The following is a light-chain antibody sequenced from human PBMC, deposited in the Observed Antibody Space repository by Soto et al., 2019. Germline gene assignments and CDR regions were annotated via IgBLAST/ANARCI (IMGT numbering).Light chain of an antibody. CDR2: EVS. Sequence: TKSASLSGSPGQTITISCTGTRSDVGGYNYVSWYQQHPGKAPKLMIYEVSNRPSGVSNRFSGSKSGNTASLTISGLQAEDEADYYCSSYTSSSSYVFGTGTKVTVL. CDR1: RSDVGGYNY. V-gene: IGLV2-14*01. J-gene: IGLJ1*01. CDR3: SSYTSSSSYV.